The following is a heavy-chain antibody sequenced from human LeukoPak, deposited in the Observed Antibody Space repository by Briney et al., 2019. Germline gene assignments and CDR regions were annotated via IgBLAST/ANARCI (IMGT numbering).Heavy chain of an antibody. Sequence: SQTLSLTCTVSGGSISSGGYYWSWIRQHPGKGLEWIGYIYYSGGTYYNPSLKSRVTISVDTSKNQFSLKLSSVTAADTAVYYCARALARYYYGSGSYHDYWGQGTLVTVSS. J-gene: IGHJ4*02. V-gene: IGHV4-31*03. CDR3: ARALARYYYGSGSYHDY. D-gene: IGHD3-10*01. CDR1: GGSISSGGYY. CDR2: IYYSGGT.